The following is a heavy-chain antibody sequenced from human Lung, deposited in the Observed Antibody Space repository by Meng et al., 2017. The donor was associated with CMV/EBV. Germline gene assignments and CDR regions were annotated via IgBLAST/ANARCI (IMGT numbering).Heavy chain of an antibody. D-gene: IGHD4-23*01. J-gene: IGHJ4*02. V-gene: IGHV6-1*01. Sequence: QVQPHRSGPGRGNPAQTLSLTCAISGDIVSSNSAAWHWIRQSPSRGLEWLGRTYYRSKWYHEYAVSVKSRITISPDTPKNQFSLQLNSMTPEDTAVYYCARGINGGCGDWGQGTLVTVSS. CDR3: ARGINGGCGD. CDR1: GDIVSSNSAA. CDR2: TYYRSKWYH.